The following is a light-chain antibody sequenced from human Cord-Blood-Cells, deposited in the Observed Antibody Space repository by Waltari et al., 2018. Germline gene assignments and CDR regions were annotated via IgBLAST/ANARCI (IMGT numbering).Light chain of an antibody. J-gene: IGLJ1*01. CDR3: SSYAGSNSYV. CDR1: SSAVGGYDY. CDR2: EVS. V-gene: IGLV2-8*01. Sequence: QSALTQPPSASGSPGQSVTISCTGTSSAVGGYDYVSWYPQHPVKAPKLMIYEVSKRPSGVPDRFSGSKSGNTASLTVSGLQAEDEADYYCSSYAGSNSYVFGTGTKVTVL.